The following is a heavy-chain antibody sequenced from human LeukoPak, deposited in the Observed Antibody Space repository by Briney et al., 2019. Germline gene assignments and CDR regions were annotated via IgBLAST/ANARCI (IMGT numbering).Heavy chain of an antibody. V-gene: IGHV4-30-4*01. CDR2: IYYSGST. J-gene: IGHJ4*02. CDR3: ARVVGCSSTSCYKEYYFDY. CDR1: GGSISSGDYY. D-gene: IGHD2-2*02. Sequence: SETLPLTCTVSGGSISSGDYYWSWIRQPPGKGLVWIGYIYYSGSTYYNPSLKSRVTISVDTSKNQFSLKLSSVTAADTAVYYCARVVGCSSTSCYKEYYFDYWGQGTLVTVSS.